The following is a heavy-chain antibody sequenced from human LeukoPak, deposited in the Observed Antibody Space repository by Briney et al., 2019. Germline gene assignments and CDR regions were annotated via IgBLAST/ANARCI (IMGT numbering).Heavy chain of an antibody. J-gene: IGHJ4*02. D-gene: IGHD3-22*01. CDR2: INPNSGGT. CDR3: ATPYDSSGYYYRY. V-gene: IGHV1-2*02. Sequence: GASVKVSCKASGYTFTGYYMHWVRQAPGQGLEWMGWINPNSGGTNYAQKFQGRVTMTRDTSISTAYMELSRLRSDDTAVYYCATPYDSSGYYYRYWGQGTLVTVSS. CDR1: GYTFTGYY.